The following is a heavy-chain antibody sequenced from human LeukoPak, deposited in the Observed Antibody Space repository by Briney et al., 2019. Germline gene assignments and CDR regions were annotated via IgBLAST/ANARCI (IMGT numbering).Heavy chain of an antibody. J-gene: IGHJ4*02. CDR2: INHSGST. CDR1: GGSFSGYY. CDR3: ARGSKYYDILG. Sequence: SETLSLTCAVYGGSFSGYYWSWIRQSPGKGLEWIGEINHSGSTNYNPSLKSRVTISVDTSKNQFSLKLSSVTAADTAVYYCARGSKYYDILGWGQGTLVTVSS. V-gene: IGHV4-34*01. D-gene: IGHD3-9*01.